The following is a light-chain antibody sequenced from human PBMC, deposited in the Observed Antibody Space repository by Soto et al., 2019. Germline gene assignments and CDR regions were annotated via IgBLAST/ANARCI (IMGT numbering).Light chain of an antibody. Sequence: EISLTQSPGTRSLSPGERSTPSCRASKSVSNLAWYQQKPGQAPRLLIYGASSRDTGLPDRFSGSGSRTDFTLTISRLEPEDFAVYYCQQYGDSPRTFGQWTKL. V-gene: IGKV3-20*01. CDR2: GAS. J-gene: IGKJ1*01. CDR1: KSVSN. CDR3: QQYGDSPRT.